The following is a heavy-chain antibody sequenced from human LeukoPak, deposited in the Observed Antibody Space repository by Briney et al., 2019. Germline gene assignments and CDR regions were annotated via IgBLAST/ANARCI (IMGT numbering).Heavy chain of an antibody. CDR3: ARMGLYCSSTSCKNYYYYGMDV. D-gene: IGHD2-2*01. V-gene: IGHV4-34*01. CDR1: GGSSSGYY. Sequence: SETLSLTCAVYGGSSSGYYWSWIRQPPGKGLEWIGENNHSGSTNYNPSLKSRVTISVDTSKNQFSLKLSSVTAADTAVYYCARMGLYCSSTSCKNYYYYGMDVWGQGTTVTVSS. J-gene: IGHJ6*02. CDR2: NNHSGST.